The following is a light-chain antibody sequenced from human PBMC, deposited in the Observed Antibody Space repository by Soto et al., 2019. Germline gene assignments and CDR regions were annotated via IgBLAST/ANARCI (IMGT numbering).Light chain of an antibody. V-gene: IGKV1-5*01. CDR3: QQYNSYSYT. J-gene: IGKJ2*01. CDR1: QTISTW. CDR2: GAS. Sequence: DIQMTQSPSTLSASVGDRVTLTCRASQTISTWLAWYQQKPGKAPKLLIYGASSLQTGVPSRFSGSGSGTEFTHTISSLQPDDFATSYCQQYNSYSYTFGQGTKLEIK.